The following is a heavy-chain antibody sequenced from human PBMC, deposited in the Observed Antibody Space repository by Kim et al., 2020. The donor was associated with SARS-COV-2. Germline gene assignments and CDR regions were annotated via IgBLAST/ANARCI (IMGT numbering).Heavy chain of an antibody. D-gene: IGHD3-10*01. V-gene: IGHV4-34*01. CDR3: AREEGSGSYFDY. Sequence: NYNASLKSRVTISIDTSKNQFSLKLSSVTAADTAVYYCAREEGSGSYFDYWGQGTLVTVSS. J-gene: IGHJ4*02.